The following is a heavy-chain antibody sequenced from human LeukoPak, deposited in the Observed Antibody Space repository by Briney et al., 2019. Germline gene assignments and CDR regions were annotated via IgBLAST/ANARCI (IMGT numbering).Heavy chain of an antibody. D-gene: IGHD3-16*01. CDR3: ARDLGYGDYFDY. CDR1: GFXFSTYS. J-gene: IGHJ4*02. Sequence: GGSLRLSCVVSGFXFSTYSINWVRQAPGKGLEWVSSISSNNNYIYYADSVKGRFTISRDNAKNSLYLQMNSLRAEDTAVYYCARDLGYGDYFDYWGQGTLVTVSS. CDR2: ISSNNNYI. V-gene: IGHV3-21*01.